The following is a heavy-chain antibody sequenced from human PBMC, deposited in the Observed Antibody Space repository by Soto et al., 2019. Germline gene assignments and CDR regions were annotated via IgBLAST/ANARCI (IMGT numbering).Heavy chain of an antibody. J-gene: IGHJ6*02. CDR3: ARDSDSGTYYHYDMDV. D-gene: IGHD3-10*01. V-gene: IGHV3-30*04. CDR1: GFTFSNYA. Sequence: QVQLVESGGGVVQPGRSLRLSCAASGFTFSNYAMHWVRQAPGKGLEWVAVMSYDGTNKYYADSVKGRITISRDNSKETLYLQMNSLRGEDTAVYYCARDSDSGTYYHYDMDVWGQGTTVTVSS. CDR2: MSYDGTNK.